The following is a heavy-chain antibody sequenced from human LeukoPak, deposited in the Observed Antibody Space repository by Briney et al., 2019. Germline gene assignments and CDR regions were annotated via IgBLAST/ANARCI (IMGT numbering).Heavy chain of an antibody. CDR3: AAKTSGYSSSWYSDYYYYYVDV. CDR2: MNPNSGNT. D-gene: IGHD6-13*01. Sequence: ASVKVSCKASGYTFTSYDINWVRQATGQGLEWMGWMNPNSGNTGYAQKFQGSVTMTRNTSISTAYMELSSLRSEDTAVYYCAAKTSGYSSSWYSDYYYYYVDVWGKGTTVTVSS. CDR1: GYTFTSYD. J-gene: IGHJ6*03. V-gene: IGHV1-8*01.